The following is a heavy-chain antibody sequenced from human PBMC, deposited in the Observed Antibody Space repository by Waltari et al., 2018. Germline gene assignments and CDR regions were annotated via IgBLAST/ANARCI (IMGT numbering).Heavy chain of an antibody. Sequence: QVQLVQSGSELKKPGASVKVSCKASGYTFTSYAMNWLRQAAGQGLEWMGWINTNTGNPTYAQGFTGRFVFALDTSVSTAYLQISSLKAEDTAVYYCARESSYGSGTHTYGYYFDYWGQGTMVTVSS. CDR3: ARESSYGSGTHTYGYYFDY. J-gene: IGHJ4*03. CDR1: GYTFTSYA. V-gene: IGHV7-4-1*02. D-gene: IGHD3-10*01. CDR2: INTNTGNP.